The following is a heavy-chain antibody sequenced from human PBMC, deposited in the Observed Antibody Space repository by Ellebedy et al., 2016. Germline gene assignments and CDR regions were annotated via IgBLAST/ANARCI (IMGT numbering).Heavy chain of an antibody. CDR2: ISGRSDYT. CDR3: ARTGRDFDWSQHRL. CDR1: GFTXXDFY. V-gene: IGHV3-11*06. J-gene: IGHJ4*02. Sequence: GESLKISCEASGFTXXDFYMSWIRQPPEKGLEWVSYISGRSDYTNYADSVRGRFTISRDNTKNSLFMQMDSLRAEDTALYYCARTGRDFDWSQHRLWGQGTLVIVSS. D-gene: IGHD3-9*01.